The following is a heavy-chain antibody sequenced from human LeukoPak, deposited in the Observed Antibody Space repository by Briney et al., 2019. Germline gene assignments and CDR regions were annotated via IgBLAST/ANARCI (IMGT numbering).Heavy chain of an antibody. Sequence: SETLSLTCSVSGGSISSNYWSWFRQPPGKGLEWIGYIYYSGSTTYNPSPKSRVTISVDTSKTQFSLKLTSVTAADTAVYYCAKYRSTSGHVDSWGQGTLVTVSS. J-gene: IGHJ4*02. CDR2: IYYSGST. CDR1: GGSISSNY. V-gene: IGHV4-59*08. D-gene: IGHD2-8*01. CDR3: AKYRSTSGHVDS.